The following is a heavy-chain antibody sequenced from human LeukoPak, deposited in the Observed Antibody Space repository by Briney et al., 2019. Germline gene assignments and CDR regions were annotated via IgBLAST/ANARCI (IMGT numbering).Heavy chain of an antibody. D-gene: IGHD3-10*01. Sequence: PSETLSLTCTVFGGSISGFYWSWIRQPPGKGLEWIGYIYDSGATNYNAPLKSRVTISIDTSKKQFSLKLSSVTAADTAVYFCARVFYYDGAATYSDHWGQGTLVTVSS. CDR3: ARVFYYDGAATYSDH. V-gene: IGHV4-59*01. CDR2: IYDSGAT. CDR1: GGSISGFY. J-gene: IGHJ4*02.